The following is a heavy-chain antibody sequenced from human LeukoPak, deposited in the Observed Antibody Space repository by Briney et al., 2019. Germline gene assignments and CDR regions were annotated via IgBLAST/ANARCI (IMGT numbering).Heavy chain of an antibody. CDR1: GFTFSSYA. V-gene: IGHV3-23*01. CDR3: AKGFSIRSSWYFDY. J-gene: IGHJ4*02. D-gene: IGHD6-13*01. Sequence: GGSLRLSCAASGFTFSSYAMSWVRQAPGKGLEWVSAISGSGGSTYYADSVKGRFTISRDNSKNTLYLQMNSLRAEDTAVYYCAKGFSIRSSWYFDYWGQGTLVTVST. CDR2: ISGSGGST.